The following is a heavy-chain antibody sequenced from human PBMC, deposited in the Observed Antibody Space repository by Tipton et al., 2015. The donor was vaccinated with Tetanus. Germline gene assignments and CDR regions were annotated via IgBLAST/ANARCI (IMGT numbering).Heavy chain of an antibody. D-gene: IGHD2-15*01. J-gene: IGHJ4*02. CDR1: GGTFRSYA. CDR2: IFPQYGTA. V-gene: IGHV1-69*01. CDR3: VRPARYCSGGSCFLALDF. Sequence: QSGPEVKKPGSSVRVSCKTSGGTFRSYAISWVRQARGQGPEWMGGIFPQYGTANYAPEFQGRVTLTADESTVTAYMELSSLRSGDTAVYYCVRPARYCSGGSCFLALDFWGQGTQVTVSS.